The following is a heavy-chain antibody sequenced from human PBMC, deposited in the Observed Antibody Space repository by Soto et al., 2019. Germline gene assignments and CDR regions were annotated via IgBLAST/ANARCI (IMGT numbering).Heavy chain of an antibody. CDR1: GDSFGSYA. CDR3: ARINWVQRYYYGMDV. CDR2: IIPIFGTA. V-gene: IGHV1-69*12. J-gene: IGHJ6*02. Sequence: QVQLVQSGAEGKKPGSAVKVSCKASGDSFGSYAISWVRQAPGQGLEWMGGIIPIFGTANYAQKFQGRVTITADESTSTAYMDLSSLRSEDTAVYYCARINWVQRYYYGMDVWGQGTTVTVSS. D-gene: IGHD7-27*01.